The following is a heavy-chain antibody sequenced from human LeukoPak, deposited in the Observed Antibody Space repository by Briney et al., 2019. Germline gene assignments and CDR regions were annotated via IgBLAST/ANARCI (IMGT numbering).Heavy chain of an antibody. V-gene: IGHV3-7*01. CDR3: ARSGAHGYNSTDY. D-gene: IGHD5-24*01. J-gene: IGHJ4*02. CDR1: GFTFSSYW. Sequence: GGSLRLSCAASGFTFSSYWMSWVRQAPGKGLEWVANIKQDGSEKYYVDSVKGRFTISRDNAKNSLYLQMNSLRAEDTAVYYCARSGAHGYNSTDYWGQGTLVTVSS. CDR2: IKQDGSEK.